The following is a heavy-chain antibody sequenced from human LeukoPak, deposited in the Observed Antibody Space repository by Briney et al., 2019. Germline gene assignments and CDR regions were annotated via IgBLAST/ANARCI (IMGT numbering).Heavy chain of an antibody. J-gene: IGHJ6*03. CDR1: GFTFSSYW. D-gene: IGHD1-20*01. CDR2: IHSDGSST. V-gene: IGHV3-74*01. CDR3: ARGLYNWNLYYYYYMDV. Sequence: GGSLRLSCAASGFTFSSYWMHWVRQAPGKGLVSVSRIHSDGSSTSYADAVKGRFTSARDNAKNTLYLQMNSLRAEDTAVYYCARGLYNWNLYYYYYMDVWGKGTTVTVSS.